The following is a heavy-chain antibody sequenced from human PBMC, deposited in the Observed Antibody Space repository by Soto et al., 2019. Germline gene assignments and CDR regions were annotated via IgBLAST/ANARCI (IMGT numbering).Heavy chain of an antibody. V-gene: IGHV1-2*04. CDR3: ARGYCSGGSCHPDDAFDI. Sequence: QVQLVQSGAEVKKPGASVKVSCKASGSTLTGSYMHWVRQAPGQGLGWMGGINPNSGGTNYAQKFQGWVTMTRDTSISTAYMELSRLRSDDTAVYYCARGYCSGGSCHPDDAFDIWGQGTMVTVSS. CDR2: INPNSGGT. CDR1: GSTLTGSY. J-gene: IGHJ3*02. D-gene: IGHD2-15*01.